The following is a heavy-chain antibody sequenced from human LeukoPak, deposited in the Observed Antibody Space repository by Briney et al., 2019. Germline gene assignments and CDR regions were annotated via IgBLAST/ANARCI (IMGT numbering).Heavy chain of an antibody. V-gene: IGHV4-59*12. CDR1: GGSISSYY. Sequence: SETLSLTCTVSGGSISSYYWSWIRQPPGKGLEWIGYIYYSGSTNYNPSLKSRVTISVDTSKNQFSLKLSSVTAADTAVYYCARLGIYYYYMDVWGKGTTVTVSS. CDR2: IYYSGST. CDR3: ARLGIYYYYMDV. D-gene: IGHD1-14*01. J-gene: IGHJ6*03.